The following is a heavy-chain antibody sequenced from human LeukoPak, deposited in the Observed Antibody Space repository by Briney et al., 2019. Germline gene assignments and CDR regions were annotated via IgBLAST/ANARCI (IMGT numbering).Heavy chain of an antibody. V-gene: IGHV3-30-3*01. J-gene: IGHJ4*02. CDR3: ARERSEGDYGDFYDY. D-gene: IGHD4-17*01. CDR1: GFTFSSYA. CDR2: ISYDESNK. Sequence: GRSLRLSCAASGFTFSSYAMHWVRQAPGKGLEWVAVISYDESNKYYADSVKGRFTISRDNSKNTLYLQMNSLRAEDTAVYYCARERSEGDYGDFYDYWGQGTLVTVSS.